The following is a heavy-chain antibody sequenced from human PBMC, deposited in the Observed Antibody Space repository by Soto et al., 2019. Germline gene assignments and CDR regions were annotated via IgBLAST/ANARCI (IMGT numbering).Heavy chain of an antibody. V-gene: IGHV3-33*01. Sequence: GGSLRLSCAASGFTFSSYGMRWVRQAPGKGLEWVAVIWYDGSNKYYADSVKGRFTISRDNSKNTLYLQMNSLRAEDTAVYYCASSYSSSLLWDYWGQGTLVTVSS. CDR2: IWYDGSNK. CDR3: ASSYSSSLLWDY. J-gene: IGHJ4*02. D-gene: IGHD6-6*01. CDR1: GFTFSSYG.